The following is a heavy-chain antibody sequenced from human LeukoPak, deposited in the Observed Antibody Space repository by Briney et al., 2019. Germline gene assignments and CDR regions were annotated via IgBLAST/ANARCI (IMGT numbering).Heavy chain of an antibody. J-gene: IGHJ4*02. CDR2: IRFDGSKK. CDR3: AKDRPPQYDSGTYSDY. V-gene: IGHV3-30*02. Sequence: PGGSLRLSCVASGFTFNNYVIHWIRQAPGKGLEWVAFIRFDGSKKFYSDSVKGRFTISRDNSKNTLYLQMNSLRAEDSAVYFCAKDRPPQYDSGTYSDYWGQGTLVTVSS. CDR1: GFTFNNYV. D-gene: IGHD3-10*01.